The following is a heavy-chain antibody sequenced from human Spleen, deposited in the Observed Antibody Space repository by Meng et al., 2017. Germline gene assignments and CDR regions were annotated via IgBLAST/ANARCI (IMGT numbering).Heavy chain of an antibody. J-gene: IGHJ3*02. D-gene: IGHD3-22*01. Sequence: GESLKISCAASGFTFSSYSMNWVRQAPGKGLEWVSSISSSSSYIYYADSVKGRFTISRDNAKNSLYLQMNSLRAEDTAVYYCARDIYDRSGLAFDIWGQGTMVTVSS. CDR3: ARDIYDRSGLAFDI. CDR2: ISSSSSYI. CDR1: GFTFSSYS. V-gene: IGHV3-21*01.